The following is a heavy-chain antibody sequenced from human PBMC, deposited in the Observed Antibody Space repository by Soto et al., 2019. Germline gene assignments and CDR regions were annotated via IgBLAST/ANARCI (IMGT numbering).Heavy chain of an antibody. CDR1: GGSISSGDYY. J-gene: IGHJ4*02. CDR2: IYYSGST. Sequence: SETLSLTCTVSGGSISSGDYYWSWIRQPPGKGLEWIGYIYYSGSTYYNPSLKSRVTISVDTSKNQFSLKLSSVTAADTAVYYCAXVEGRWLHKRIPGALDYWGQGTLVTVSS. D-gene: IGHD5-12*01. V-gene: IGHV4-30-4*01. CDR3: AXVEGRWLHKRIPGALDY.